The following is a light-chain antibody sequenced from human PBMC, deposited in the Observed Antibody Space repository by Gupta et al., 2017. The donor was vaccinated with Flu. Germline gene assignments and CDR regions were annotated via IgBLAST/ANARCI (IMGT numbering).Light chain of an antibody. CDR1: SRDVGGYNY. V-gene: IGLV2-14*03. CDR2: EVN. J-gene: IGLJ1*01. Sequence: QSALTQPASVSGSSGQTITISCSGTSRDVGGYNYVSWFQQHPGKAPKLLIHEVNKRLSGISHRFSGSKSGNPASLTIPGLQAEDEADYDCSSYTDLSTPDVFGTGTTVTVL. CDR3: SSYTDLSTPDV.